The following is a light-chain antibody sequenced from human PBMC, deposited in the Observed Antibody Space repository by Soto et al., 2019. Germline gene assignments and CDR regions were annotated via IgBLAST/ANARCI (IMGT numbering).Light chain of an antibody. V-gene: IGKV3-15*01. Sequence: EIVMTQSPATLSVSPGERATLSCRASQSVSSNLAWYQQKPGQAPRLLIYGASTRATGIAARFSGSGSGTEFTLTISSLQSEDFVVYYCQQYNDWPSYTFGQGTKLEIK. CDR3: QQYNDWPSYT. CDR1: QSVSSN. CDR2: GAS. J-gene: IGKJ2*01.